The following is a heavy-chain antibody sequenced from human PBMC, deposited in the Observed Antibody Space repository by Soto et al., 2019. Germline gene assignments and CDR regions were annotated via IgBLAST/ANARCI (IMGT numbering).Heavy chain of an antibody. Sequence: QVHLQESGPGLVKPSETMSLTCTASGASIRNFYWNWVRQFPGKGLEWIGHIYNGERPNYNPSLKSRVTISVDTSKNQFSLKLSSVTVADTAVYYCAQTTGWPGFDYWGQGTLVAVSS. V-gene: IGHV4-59*01. D-gene: IGHD6-19*01. CDR1: GASIRNFY. CDR2: IYNGERP. J-gene: IGHJ4*02. CDR3: AQTTGWPGFDY.